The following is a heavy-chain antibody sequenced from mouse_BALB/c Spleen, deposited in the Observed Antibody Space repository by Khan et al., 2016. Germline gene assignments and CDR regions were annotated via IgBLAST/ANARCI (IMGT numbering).Heavy chain of an antibody. Sequence: EVQLQESGPSLVQPSQTLSLTCSVTGDSITSGYWNWIRKFPGNKLEYMGYISYSGSTYYNPSLKSRVSLTRDTSKNQYYLQLNSVTTEDTVTYDCTSSQLRRAWFTYWGQGTLVTVSA. CDR1: GDSITSGY. J-gene: IGHJ3*01. D-gene: IGHD2-12*01. V-gene: IGHV3-8*02. CDR3: TSSQLRRAWFTY. CDR2: ISYSGST.